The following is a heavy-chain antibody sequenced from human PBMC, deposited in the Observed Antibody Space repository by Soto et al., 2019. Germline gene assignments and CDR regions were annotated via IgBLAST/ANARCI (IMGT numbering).Heavy chain of an antibody. V-gene: IGHV3-7*01. J-gene: IGHJ4*02. Sequence: EVQLVESGGGLVQPGGSLRLSCAGSGFTFSRFWMSWVRQAPGKGLEWVANIKQNGSEKYYVDSVKGRFTISRDNANNSLYLQMNSLRAEDTAVYYCARALCSETDELWGQGTLVTVSS. D-gene: IGHD6-19*01. CDR1: GFTFSRFW. CDR3: ARALCSETDEL. CDR2: IKQNGSEK.